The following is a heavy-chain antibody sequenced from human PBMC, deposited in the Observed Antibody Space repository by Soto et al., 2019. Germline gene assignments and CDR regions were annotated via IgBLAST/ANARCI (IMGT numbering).Heavy chain of an antibody. J-gene: IGHJ2*01. D-gene: IGHD6-19*01. Sequence: VQLLESGGGLVQPGGSLRLSCGASGFTFSGYAMSWVRQAPGKGLEWVSIITGSGGITYYADSVKGRFTISRDNSMNTLYLQMNSLRAEDTAVYYCARGDSSGWTYWYFDLWGRGTLATVSS. CDR1: GFTFSGYA. CDR2: ITGSGGIT. V-gene: IGHV3-23*01. CDR3: ARGDSSGWTYWYFDL.